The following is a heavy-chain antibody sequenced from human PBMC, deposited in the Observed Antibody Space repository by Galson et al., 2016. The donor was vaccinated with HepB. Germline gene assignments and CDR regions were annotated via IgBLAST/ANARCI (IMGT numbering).Heavy chain of an antibody. V-gene: IGHV1-18*01. J-gene: IGHJ5*01. CDR2: ISGYNGYT. D-gene: IGHD2-21*02. Sequence: WVRQAPGQGLEWMVWISGYNGYTDSAQRLQGRVTMTTDPSTSTAYMELSSLRSDDTAVYYCARSGDGNWFESWGQGTLVTVSS. CDR3: ARSGDGNWFES.